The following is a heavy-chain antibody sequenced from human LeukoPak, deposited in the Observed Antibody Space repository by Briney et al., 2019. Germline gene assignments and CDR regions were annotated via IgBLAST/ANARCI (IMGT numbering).Heavy chain of an antibody. CDR1: GYSISSGYY. J-gene: IGHJ3*02. Sequence: SETLSLTCAVSGYSISSGYYWGWIRQPPGKGLEWIGSIYHSGSTYYNPSLKSRVTISVDTSKNQFSLKLSSVTAVDTAVYYCASGTTVVTPNAFDIWGQGTMVTVSS. V-gene: IGHV4-38-2*01. CDR3: ASGTTVVTPNAFDI. CDR2: IYHSGST. D-gene: IGHD4-23*01.